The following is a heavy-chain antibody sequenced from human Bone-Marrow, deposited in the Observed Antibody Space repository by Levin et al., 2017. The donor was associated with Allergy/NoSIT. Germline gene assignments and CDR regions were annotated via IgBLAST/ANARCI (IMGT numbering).Heavy chain of an antibody. J-gene: IGHJ5*02. Sequence: PGGSLRLSCKGSGSSFSSYWIGWVRQMPGKGLEWMGIIYPGDSDAKYSPSFQGQVTISADKSISTAYLQWTTLKSSDTAMYYCATFGPGFGEFPNWFDPWGQGTLVTVSS. V-gene: IGHV5-51*01. CDR2: IYPGDSDA. CDR3: ATFGPGFGEFPNWFDP. CDR1: GSSFSSYW. D-gene: IGHD3-10*01.